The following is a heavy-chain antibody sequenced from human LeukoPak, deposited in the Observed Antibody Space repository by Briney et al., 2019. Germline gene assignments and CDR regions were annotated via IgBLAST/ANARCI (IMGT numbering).Heavy chain of an antibody. CDR3: ARAPGVRGVTFRWFDP. CDR1: AYTFTIYG. CDR2: ISAYNGNT. D-gene: IGHD3-10*01. V-gene: IGHV1-18*04. J-gene: IGHJ5*02. Sequence: GASVKLSCNASAYTFTIYGISWVRHAPGQGLELMGWISAYNGNTNYAQKLQGKVTITTDTSTSTAYMELRSLRSDDTAVYYCARAPGVRGVTFRWFDPWGQGTLVTVSS.